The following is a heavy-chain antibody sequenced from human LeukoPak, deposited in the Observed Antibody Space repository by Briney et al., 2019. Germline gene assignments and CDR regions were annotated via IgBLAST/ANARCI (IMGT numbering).Heavy chain of an antibody. V-gene: IGHV4-39*06. CDR1: GGSITSNNYY. Sequence: SETLSLTCTVSGGSITSNNYYWGWIRQPPGKGLEWIGNIYYTGNTYYNPSLKSRVTISVDTSKNQFPLKLSSVTAADTAVYYCARDVIRGSSYLDYWGQGTLVTVSS. CDR3: ARDVIRGSSYLDY. CDR2: IYYTGNT. D-gene: IGHD2/OR15-2a*01. J-gene: IGHJ4*02.